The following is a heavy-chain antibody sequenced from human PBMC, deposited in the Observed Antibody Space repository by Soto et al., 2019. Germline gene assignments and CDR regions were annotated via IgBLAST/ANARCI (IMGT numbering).Heavy chain of an antibody. J-gene: IGHJ4*02. CDR3: AKEGQLLWFGEFLELPSFDY. Sequence: PGGSLRLTFAASGFTFSIYGMHWVCQAPGKGLEWVAVISYDGSNKYYADSVKGRFTISRDNSKNTLYLQMNSLRAEDTAVYYCAKEGQLLWFGEFLELPSFDYWGQGTLVTVS. D-gene: IGHD3-10*01. V-gene: IGHV3-30*18. CDR1: GFTFSIYG. CDR2: ISYDGSNK.